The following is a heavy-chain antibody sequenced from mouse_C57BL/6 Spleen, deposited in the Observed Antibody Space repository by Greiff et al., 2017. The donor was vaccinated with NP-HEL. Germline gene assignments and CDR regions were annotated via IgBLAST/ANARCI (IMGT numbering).Heavy chain of an antibody. D-gene: IGHD6-2*01. CDR2: IYPGDGDT. CDR1: GYAFSSSW. CDR3: ARSARSQSSWFAY. J-gene: IGHJ3*01. Sequence: VQLQQSGPELVKPGASVKISCKASGYAFSSSWMNWVKQRPGKGLEWIGRIYPGDGDTNYNGKFKGKATLTADKSSSTAYMQLSSLTSEDSAVYFCARSARSQSSWFAYWGQGTLVTVSA. V-gene: IGHV1-82*01.